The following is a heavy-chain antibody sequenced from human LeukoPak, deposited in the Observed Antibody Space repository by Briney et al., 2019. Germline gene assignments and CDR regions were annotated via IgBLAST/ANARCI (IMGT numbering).Heavy chain of an antibody. CDR3: ARERGVYSYGCAFDI. V-gene: IGHV1-69*05. Sequence: SVKVSCKASGGTFSSYAISRVRQAPGQGLEWMGRIIPIFGTANYAQKFQGRVTITTDESTSTAYMELSSLRSEDTAVYYCARERGVYSYGCAFDIWGQGTMVTVSS. CDR1: GGTFSSYA. CDR2: IIPIFGTA. D-gene: IGHD5-18*01. J-gene: IGHJ3*02.